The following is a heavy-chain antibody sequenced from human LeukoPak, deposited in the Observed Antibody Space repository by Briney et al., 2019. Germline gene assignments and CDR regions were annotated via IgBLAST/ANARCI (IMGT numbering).Heavy chain of an antibody. J-gene: IGHJ4*02. CDR3: AHRYSSGPIRDY. D-gene: IGHD6-19*01. CDR2: ISYDGSNK. V-gene: IGHV3-30*03. CDR1: GFTFSSYG. Sequence: GRSLRLSCAASGFTFSSYGMHWVRQAPGKGLEWVAVISYDGSNKYYADSVKGRFTISRDNSKNTLYLQMNGLRAEDTAVYYCAHRYSSGPIRDYWGQGTLVTVSS.